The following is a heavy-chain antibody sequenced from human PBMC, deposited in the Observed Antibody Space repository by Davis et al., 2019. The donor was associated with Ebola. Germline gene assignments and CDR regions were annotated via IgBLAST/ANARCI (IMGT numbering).Heavy chain of an antibody. CDR1: GDSVSGNNGA. CDR2: TYYYRSKWYI. V-gene: IGHV6-1*01. Sequence: HSQTLSLTCAISGDSVSGNNGAWNWIRQSPSRGLEWLGRTYYYRSKWYIDYAESVKSRIIINPDTSKNQLTLQLNSVTPEDTAVYYCVRVQWRAGKAFDIWGQGTTVTVSS. CDR3: VRVQWRAGKAFDI. J-gene: IGHJ3*02. D-gene: IGHD6-19*01.